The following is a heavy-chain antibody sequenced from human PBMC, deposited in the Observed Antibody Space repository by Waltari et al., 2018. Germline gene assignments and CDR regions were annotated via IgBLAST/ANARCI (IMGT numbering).Heavy chain of an antibody. J-gene: IGHJ4*02. D-gene: IGHD4-4*01. CDR3: ARERSPYSNYAYFDD. CDR1: GGSISSSSYY. Sequence: QLQLQESGPGLVKPSETLSLTCTVSGGSISSSSYYWGWIRQPPGKGLEWIGNIYYRGSTYYHPSLKSRVTISVDTSKNQFSLRLSSVTAADTAVYYCARERSPYSNYAYFDDWGQGTLVTVSS. CDR2: IYYRGST. V-gene: IGHV4-39*07.